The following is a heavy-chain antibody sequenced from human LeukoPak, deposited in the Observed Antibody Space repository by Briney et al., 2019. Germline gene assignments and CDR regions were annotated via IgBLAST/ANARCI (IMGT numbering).Heavy chain of an antibody. Sequence: PSETLSLTCAVSGDSISSTYYSWTWIRQHTGKGLEWIGYIYYSGSTYYNPSLKSRVIMSVDTSKNQLSLKLSSVTDADTAVYYCARVSEGALGWFDPWGQGTLVTVSS. V-gene: IGHV4-31*11. CDR3: ARVSEGALGWFDP. CDR1: GDSISSTYYS. J-gene: IGHJ5*02. D-gene: IGHD4/OR15-4a*01. CDR2: IYYSGST.